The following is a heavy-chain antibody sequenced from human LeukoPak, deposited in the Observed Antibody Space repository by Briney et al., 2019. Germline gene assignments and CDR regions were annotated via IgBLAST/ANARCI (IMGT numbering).Heavy chain of an antibody. Sequence: GSLRLSCAASGFTFSSYSMNWVRQPPGKGLEWIGTIYYSGSTNYNPSLKSRVTISVDTSKNQLSLKLSSVTAADTAVYYCARFHIVFDWFDPWGQGTLVTVSS. D-gene: IGHD2-21*01. J-gene: IGHJ5*02. CDR1: GFTFSSYS. CDR2: IYYSGST. V-gene: IGHV4-59*01. CDR3: ARFHIVFDWFDP.